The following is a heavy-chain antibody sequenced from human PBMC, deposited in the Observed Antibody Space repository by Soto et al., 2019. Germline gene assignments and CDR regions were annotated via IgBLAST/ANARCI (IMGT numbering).Heavy chain of an antibody. CDR1: GYTFTSYD. V-gene: IGHV1-8*01. CDR2: MNPNSGNT. CDR3: ARWPDGYYYYGMDV. J-gene: IGHJ6*02. Sequence: QVQLVQSGAEVKKPGASVKVSCKASGYTFTSYDINWVRQATGQGLEWMGWMNPNSGNTGYAQKFQGRVTITRKTSISTAYMELSSLRSEDTGVYYCARWPDGYYYYGMDVWGQGTTVTVSS.